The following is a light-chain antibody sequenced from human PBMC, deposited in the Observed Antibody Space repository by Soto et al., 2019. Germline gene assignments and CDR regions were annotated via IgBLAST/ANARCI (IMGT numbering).Light chain of an antibody. J-gene: IGKJ1*01. CDR2: GPS. V-gene: IGKV3-20*01. Sequence: EIVLTQSPGTLSLSPGERATLSCRASQSVSSSYLAWYQQKPGQAPRLLIYGPSSRATGIPDRFSGSGSGTDFTLTISRLEPEDFAVYFCQQYGTSPWTFGQGTKVDI. CDR3: QQYGTSPWT. CDR1: QSVSSSY.